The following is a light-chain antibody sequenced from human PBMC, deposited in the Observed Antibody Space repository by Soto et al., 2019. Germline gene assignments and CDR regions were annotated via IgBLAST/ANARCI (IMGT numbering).Light chain of an antibody. CDR2: WAS. Sequence: DIVMTQSPDSLAVSLGERATINCKSSQSVLYSSNNKNYLAWYPQKPGQPPQLLIYWASNRESGVPDRFSGSGSGTDFTLSISSRQAEDVAVYYCQQYYSTPLTFGGGTKVEIK. CDR3: QQYYSTPLT. J-gene: IGKJ4*01. V-gene: IGKV4-1*01. CDR1: QSVLYSSNNKNY.